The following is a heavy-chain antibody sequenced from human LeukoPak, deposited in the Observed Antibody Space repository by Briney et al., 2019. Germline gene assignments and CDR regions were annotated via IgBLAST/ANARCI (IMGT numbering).Heavy chain of an antibody. V-gene: IGHV3-21*01. CDR2: ISSSSYI. CDR1: GFTFSSYN. Sequence: PGGSLRLSCAASGFTFSSYNMNWVRQAPGKGLEWVSSISSSSYIYYADSVKGRFTISRDNAKNSLYLQMISLRAEDTAVYYCARGGYDSSGYRIEDYWGQGTLVTVSS. CDR3: ARGGYDSSGYRIEDY. J-gene: IGHJ4*02. D-gene: IGHD3-22*01.